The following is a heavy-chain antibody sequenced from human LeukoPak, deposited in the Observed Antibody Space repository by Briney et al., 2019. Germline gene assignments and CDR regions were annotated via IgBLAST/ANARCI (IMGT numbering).Heavy chain of an antibody. CDR3: ARRRGGDYGMYYYYYMDV. CDR1: GGSINSYY. CDR2: IHYSGST. J-gene: IGHJ6*03. Sequence: SETLSLTCTVSGGSINSYYWSWIRQPPGKGLQWIGCIHYSGSTNYNPSLKSRVTISVDTSKNQFSLRLSSVTAADTAVYYCARRRGGDYGMYYYYYMDVWGKGTTVTVSS. D-gene: IGHD4-17*01. V-gene: IGHV4-59*01.